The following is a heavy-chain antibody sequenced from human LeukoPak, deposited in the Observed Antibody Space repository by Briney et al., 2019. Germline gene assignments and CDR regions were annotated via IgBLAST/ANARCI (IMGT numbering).Heavy chain of an antibody. CDR2: INSDGRST. CDR3: ARGYYDSSGYYLIDY. D-gene: IGHD3-22*01. V-gene: IGHV3-74*01. J-gene: IGHJ4*02. Sequence: GGSLRLSCAASEFTFSNYWMHWVRQAPGKGLVWVSRINSDGRSTSYADSVKGRFTISRDNAKNTLYLQMNSLRAEDTAVYYCARGYYDSSGYYLIDYRGQGTLVTVSS. CDR1: EFTFSNYW.